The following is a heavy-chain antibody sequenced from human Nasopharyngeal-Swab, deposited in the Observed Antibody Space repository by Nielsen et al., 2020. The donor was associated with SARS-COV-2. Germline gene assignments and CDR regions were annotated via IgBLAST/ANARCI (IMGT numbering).Heavy chain of an antibody. Sequence: VRQAPGKGLEWVSAISGSAGATYYADSVKGRFTISRANSKNPVYLQMNSLRAEDAAVYYCAKDRPIVTTPRDFDYWGQGILVTVSS. J-gene: IGHJ4*02. CDR3: AKDRPIVTTPRDFDY. D-gene: IGHD5-12*01. CDR2: ISGSAGAT. V-gene: IGHV3-23*01.